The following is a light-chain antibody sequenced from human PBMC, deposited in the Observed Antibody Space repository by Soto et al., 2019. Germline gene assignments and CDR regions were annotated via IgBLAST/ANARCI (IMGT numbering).Light chain of an antibody. CDR1: QRVSSY. CDR3: QQRSNWLIA. J-gene: IGKJ4*01. Sequence: EIVLTQSPATLSLSPGERATLSCRASQRVSSYLAWYQQKPGQAPRLLIYDASNRATGIPARFSGSGSETDVTLTISRLEPEEFAVYYCQQRSNWLIAFGGGTKVEIK. V-gene: IGKV3-11*01. CDR2: DAS.